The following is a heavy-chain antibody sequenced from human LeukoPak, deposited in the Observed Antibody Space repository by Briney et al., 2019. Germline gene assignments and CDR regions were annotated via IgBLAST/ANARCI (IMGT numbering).Heavy chain of an antibody. D-gene: IGHD6-19*01. CDR2: ISAYNGNT. CDR3: ARDALAVTLYSSGWYGGLADY. V-gene: IGHV1-18*01. CDR1: GYTFTSYG. J-gene: IGHJ4*02. Sequence: ASVKVSCKASGYTFTSYGISWVRQAPGQGLEWMGWISAYNGNTNYAQKLQGRVTMTTDTSTSTAYMELRSLRSDDTAVYYCARDALAVTLYSSGWYGGLADYWGQGTLVTVSS.